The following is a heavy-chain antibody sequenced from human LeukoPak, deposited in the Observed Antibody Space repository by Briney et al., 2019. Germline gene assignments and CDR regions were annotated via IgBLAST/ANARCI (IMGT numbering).Heavy chain of an antibody. CDR1: GGSISSGGYY. J-gene: IGHJ4*02. CDR3: AREDTATIDY. V-gene: IGHV4-31*03. D-gene: IGHD5-18*01. Sequence: SETLSLTCTVSGGSISSGGYYWSWIRQHPGKGLEWIGYIYYSGSTYYNLSLKSRVTISVDTSKNQFSLKLSSVTAADTAVYYCAREDTATIDYWGQGTLVTVSS. CDR2: IYYSGST.